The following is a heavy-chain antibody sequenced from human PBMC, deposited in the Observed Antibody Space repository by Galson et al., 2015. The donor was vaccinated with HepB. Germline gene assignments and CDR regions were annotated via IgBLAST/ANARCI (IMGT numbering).Heavy chain of an antibody. CDR2: INWNGGST. V-gene: IGHV3-20*01. D-gene: IGHD2-21*02. CDR1: GFTFDDYG. Sequence: SLRLSCAASGFTFDDYGMSWVRQAPGKGLEWVSGINWNGGSTGYADSVKGRFTISRDNAKNSLYLQMNSLRAEDTALYHCARGTMMPRSRGDPLGYGGQGTLVTVSS. CDR3: ARGTMMPRSRGDPLGY. J-gene: IGHJ4*02.